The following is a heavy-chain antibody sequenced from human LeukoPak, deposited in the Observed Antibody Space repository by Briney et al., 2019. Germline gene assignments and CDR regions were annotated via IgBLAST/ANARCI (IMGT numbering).Heavy chain of an antibody. J-gene: IGHJ2*01. CDR2: IYTSGST. D-gene: IGHD6-6*01. V-gene: IGHV4-61*02. CDR1: GGSISSGSYY. CDR3: AMSIAARFWYFDL. Sequence: ASETLSLTCTVSGGSISSGSYYWSWIRQPAGKGLEWIGRIYTSGSTNYNPSLKSRVTISVDTSKNQFSLKLSSVTAADTAVYYCAMSIAARFWYFDLWGRGTLVTVSS.